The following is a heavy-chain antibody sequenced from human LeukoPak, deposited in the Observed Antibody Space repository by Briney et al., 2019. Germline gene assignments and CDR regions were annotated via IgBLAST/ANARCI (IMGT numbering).Heavy chain of an antibody. CDR3: ARVPMVRGTMAWFDP. Sequence: GASVKVSCKASGYTFTGYYTHWVRQAPGQGLEWMGWINPNSGGTNYAQKFQGRVTMTRDTSISTAYMELSRLRSDDTAVYYCARVPMVRGTMAWFDPWGQGTLVTVSS. J-gene: IGHJ5*02. D-gene: IGHD3-10*01. CDR2: INPNSGGT. V-gene: IGHV1-2*02. CDR1: GYTFTGYY.